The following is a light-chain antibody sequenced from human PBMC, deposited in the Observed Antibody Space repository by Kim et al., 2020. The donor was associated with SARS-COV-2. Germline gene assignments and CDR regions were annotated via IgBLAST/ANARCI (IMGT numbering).Light chain of an antibody. Sequence: GQRVTLSCPGTSSNTATNYVYWYQHLPATAPKLLIYRNTQRPSGVPDRFSGSKSDTSASLAISGLRSEDEADYYCATWDDSLSGQVFGGGTKLTVL. CDR2: RNT. CDR3: ATWDDSLSGQV. CDR1: SSNTATNY. V-gene: IGLV1-47*01. J-gene: IGLJ3*02.